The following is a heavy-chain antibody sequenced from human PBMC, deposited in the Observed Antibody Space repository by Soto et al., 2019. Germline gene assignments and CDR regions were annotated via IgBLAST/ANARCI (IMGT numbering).Heavy chain of an antibody. V-gene: IGHV1-8*01. CDR2: MNPNSGNT. D-gene: IGHD6-13*01. Sequence: QVQLVQSGAEVKKPGASVKVSCKASGYTFTSYDINWVRQATGQGLEWMGWMNPNSGNTGYAQKFQGRVPMTRIASKCTAYMELSSLSSQESAVYYFARERSAAGTGWFDPWCQGTLVTVSS. CDR3: ARERSAAGTGWFDP. CDR1: GYTFTSYD. J-gene: IGHJ5*02.